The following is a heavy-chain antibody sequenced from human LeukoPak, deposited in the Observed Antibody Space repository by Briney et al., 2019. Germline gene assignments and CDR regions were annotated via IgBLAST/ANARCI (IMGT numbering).Heavy chain of an antibody. D-gene: IGHD3-22*01. CDR1: GGSFSGYY. CDR3: ASASITMIVGPFDY. Sequence: SETLSLTCAVYGGSFSGYYWSWIRQPPGKGLEWIGEIYHSGSTNYNPSLKSRVTISVDKSKNQFSLKLSSVTAADTAVYYCASASITMIVGPFDYWGQGTLVTVSS. V-gene: IGHV4-34*01. J-gene: IGHJ4*02. CDR2: IYHSGST.